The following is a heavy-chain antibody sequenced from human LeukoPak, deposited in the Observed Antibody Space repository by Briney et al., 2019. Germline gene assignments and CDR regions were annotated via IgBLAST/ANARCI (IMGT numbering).Heavy chain of an antibody. V-gene: IGHV3-23*01. Sequence: GGSLRLSCVAPGFTFSNYAMSWVRQAPGKGLEWVSTISGSGGNTYYTDSVKGRFTISRDNSKNTLSLQMNSLRAEDTAVYYCARLYRYCSGGTCYTDRADYFDYWGQGTLVTVSS. D-gene: IGHD2-15*01. CDR2: ISGSGGNT. CDR1: GFTFSNYA. J-gene: IGHJ4*02. CDR3: ARLYRYCSGGTCYTDRADYFDY.